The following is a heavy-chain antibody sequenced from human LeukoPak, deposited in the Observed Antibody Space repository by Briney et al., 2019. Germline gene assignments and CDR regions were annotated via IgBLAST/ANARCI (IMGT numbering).Heavy chain of an antibody. CDR3: ARDVWAANY. J-gene: IGHJ4*02. CDR2: IDSNRGGT. CDR1: GYTCADWY. D-gene: IGHD3-16*01. V-gene: IGHV1-2*02. Sequence: ASVKVSCKASGYTCADWYIHWVRQAPGQGLEWMGWIDSNRGGTKNAQKFQGRVIMTRDTSISTAYMELTSLTSDYTAVYYCARDVWAANYWGQGTLVTVSS.